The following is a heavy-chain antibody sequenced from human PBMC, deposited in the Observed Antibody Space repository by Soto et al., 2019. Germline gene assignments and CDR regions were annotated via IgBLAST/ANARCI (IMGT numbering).Heavy chain of an antibody. V-gene: IGHV3-23*01. J-gene: IGHJ1*01. CDR3: AKSYSDYVEYFQH. Sequence: GGSLRLSCAGSGFMFSNYGMSWVRRAPGKGLEWVAGLTIVAYYTDSVKGRFTISRDNSKNTLYLQMNSLSAEDTAVYYCAKSYSDYVEYFQHWGQGTPVTVSS. CDR1: GFMFSNYG. CDR2: LTIVA. D-gene: IGHD3-22*01.